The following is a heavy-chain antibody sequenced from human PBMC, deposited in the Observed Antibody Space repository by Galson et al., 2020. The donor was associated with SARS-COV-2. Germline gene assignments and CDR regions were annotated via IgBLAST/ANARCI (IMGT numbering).Heavy chain of an antibody. V-gene: IGHV1-2*02. CDR1: GYTFTGYY. D-gene: IGHD3-3*01. Sequence: ASVKVSCKASGYTFTGYYMHWVRQAPGQGLEWMGWINPNSGGTNYAQKFQGRVTMTRDTSLSTAYMELSRLRSDDTAVYYGARAGGITIFGVVHSYYYYMDVWGKGTTVTVSS. CDR2: INPNSGGT. CDR3: ARAGGITIFGVVHSYYYYMDV. J-gene: IGHJ6*03.